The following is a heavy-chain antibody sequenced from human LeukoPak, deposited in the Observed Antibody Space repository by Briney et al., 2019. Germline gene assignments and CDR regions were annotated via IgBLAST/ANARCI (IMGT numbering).Heavy chain of an antibody. D-gene: IGHD3-3*01. Sequence: SETLSLTCTVSDGSITNFYWSWIWQPLGKELQWLGYVYYTGVTSYSPSLKRRITISLDTSKNQFSLTLRSLTAADTGIYYCARGGSGYPLDSWGQGTLVTVSS. V-gene: IGHV4-59*01. CDR3: ARGGSGYPLDS. J-gene: IGHJ5*01. CDR1: DGSITNFY. CDR2: VYYTGVT.